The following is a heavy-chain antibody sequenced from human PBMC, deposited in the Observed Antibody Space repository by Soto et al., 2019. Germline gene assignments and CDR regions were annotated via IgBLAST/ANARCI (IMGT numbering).Heavy chain of an antibody. D-gene: IGHD7-27*01. CDR3: AKRRGDGYFAL. CDR2: IGGTSGSK. J-gene: IGHJ2*01. Sequence: EVQLLESGGGLVQPGGSLRLSCAASGFTFKNFAMGWVRRAPGKGLEWVSAIGGTSGSKYYADSMKGRFTISRDNSKNTWYLQLNTLRGEDTATYSWAKRRGDGYFALWGRGTLVSVFS. V-gene: IGHV3-23*01. CDR1: GFTFKNFA.